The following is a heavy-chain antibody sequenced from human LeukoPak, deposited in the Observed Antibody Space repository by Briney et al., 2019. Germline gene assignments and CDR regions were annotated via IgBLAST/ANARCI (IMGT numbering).Heavy chain of an antibody. CDR3: ARRDVTTHRFDY. CDR2: IYHSGTS. Sequence: SQTLSLTRTVSGDSISSGASSWSWIRRPPGEGLEWIGYIYHSGTSYYNPSLRSRVSISVDTSKNQFSLNVRSVTDADTAVYYCARRDVTTHRFDYWGQGALVTVSS. D-gene: IGHD4-17*01. J-gene: IGHJ4*02. CDR1: GDSISSGASS. V-gene: IGHV4-30-4*01.